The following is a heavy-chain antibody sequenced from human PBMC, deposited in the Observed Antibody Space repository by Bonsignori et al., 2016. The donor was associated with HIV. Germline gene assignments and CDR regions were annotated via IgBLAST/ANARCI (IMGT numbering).Heavy chain of an antibody. CDR1: GGSISSYY. V-gene: IGHV4-59*01. Sequence: SETLSLTCTVSGGSISSYYWSWIRQPPGKGLEWIGYIYYSGSTSYNPSLKSRVTISVDTSKNQFSLKLSSVTAADTAVYYCARDDPLGYDSSGYYRYWGQGTLVTVSS. J-gene: IGHJ4*02. CDR3: ARDDPLGYDSSGYYRY. D-gene: IGHD3-22*01. CDR2: IYYSGST.